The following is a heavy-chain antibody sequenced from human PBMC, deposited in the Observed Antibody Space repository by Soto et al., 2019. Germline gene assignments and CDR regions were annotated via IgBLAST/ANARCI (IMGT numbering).Heavy chain of an antibody. J-gene: IGHJ6*02. V-gene: IGHV1-18*01. Sequence: QVQLVQSGPEVKKPGASVKVSCEASGYTFTTSGISWVRQAPGQGLEWMGWISTYNGDTNSAQKCQGRVTMTADTSTGTAYMELMSLNSDDTSVYYCARQGSWPYYYYGLDVWGQGTTVTVSS. CDR3: ARQGSWPYYYYGLDV. CDR2: ISTYNGDT. CDR1: GYTFTTSG. D-gene: IGHD1-26*01.